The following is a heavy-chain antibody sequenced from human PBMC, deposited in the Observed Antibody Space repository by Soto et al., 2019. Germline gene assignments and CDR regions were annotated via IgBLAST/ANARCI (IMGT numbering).Heavy chain of an antibody. Sequence: LRLSCAASGFTVNSHVMSWVRQAPGKGLEWVSSISGSGDGTYYGDSVKGRFTISRDSSSSTVYLEMKNLRGEDTAVYFCTRSRGFGGMDVWGQGTTVTVSS. D-gene: IGHD3-22*01. CDR1: GFTVNSHV. CDR3: TRSRGFGGMDV. CDR2: ISGSGDGT. J-gene: IGHJ6*02. V-gene: IGHV3-23*01.